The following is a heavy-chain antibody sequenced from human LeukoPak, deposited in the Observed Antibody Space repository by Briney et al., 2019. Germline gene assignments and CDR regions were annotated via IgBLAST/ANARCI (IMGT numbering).Heavy chain of an antibody. CDR3: ARYGSRDAFDI. CDR2: IIPILGIA. CDR1: GGTFSSYA. D-gene: IGHD1-26*01. V-gene: IGHV1-69*04. J-gene: IGHJ3*02. Sequence: ASVKVSCKASGGTFSSYAISWVRQAPGQGLEWMGRIIPILGIANYAQKFQGRVTITADKSTSTAYMELSSLRSEDTAVYYCARYGSRDAFDIWGQGTMVTVSS.